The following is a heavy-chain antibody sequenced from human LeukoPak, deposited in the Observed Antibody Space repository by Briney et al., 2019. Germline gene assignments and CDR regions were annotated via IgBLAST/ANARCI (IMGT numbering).Heavy chain of an antibody. CDR3: ARREFGMVRGVANFDY. CDR2: IYPGDSDT. J-gene: IGHJ4*02. D-gene: IGHD3-10*01. Sequence: GESLKISCKGSGYSFTSYWIGWVRQMPGKGLEWMGIIYPGDSDTRYSPSFQGQVTISADKSISTAYLQWSSLKASDTAMYYCARREFGMVRGVANFDYWGQGTLVTVFS. CDR1: GYSFTSYW. V-gene: IGHV5-51*01.